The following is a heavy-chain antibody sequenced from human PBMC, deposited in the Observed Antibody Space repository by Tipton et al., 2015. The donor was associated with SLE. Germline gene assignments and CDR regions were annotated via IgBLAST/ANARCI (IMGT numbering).Heavy chain of an antibody. CDR3: ATLTGTLP. J-gene: IGHJ5*02. D-gene: IGHD1-20*01. Sequence: TLSLTCTVSGGSIGSYYWNWIRQPPGKGLEWIGYIYYSGSTNYNPSLKSRVTISVDTSKNQFSLKLNSVTAADTAVYYCATLTGTLPWGQGTLVTVSS. CDR2: IYYSGST. V-gene: IGHV4-59*12. CDR1: GGSIGSYY.